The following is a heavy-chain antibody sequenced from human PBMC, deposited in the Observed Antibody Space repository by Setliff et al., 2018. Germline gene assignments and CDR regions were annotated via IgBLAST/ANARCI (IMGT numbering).Heavy chain of an antibody. V-gene: IGHV1-2*06. Sequence: GASVKVSCKASGYTFTGYYMHWVRQAPGQGLEWMGRINPNSGGTNYAQKFQGRVTMTRDTSIGTAYMELSRLRSDDTAVYYCARVKAPALYYYMDVWGKGTTVTVSS. D-gene: IGHD3-16*02. J-gene: IGHJ6*03. CDR3: ARVKAPALYYYMDV. CDR1: GYTFTGYY. CDR2: INPNSGGT.